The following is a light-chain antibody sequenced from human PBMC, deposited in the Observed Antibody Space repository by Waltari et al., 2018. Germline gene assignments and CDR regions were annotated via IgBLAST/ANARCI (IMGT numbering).Light chain of an antibody. CDR2: SAS. V-gene: IGKV1-39*01. Sequence: IQLTQSPSTLSASVGARVTITCRASQGISNFLAGYQQKPGKAPEVLILSASTWRTGVPSRFSGRGSGTDFTLTISSLQPEDFATYYCQQSYSTWYTFGQGTKLEIK. J-gene: IGKJ2*01. CDR3: QQSYSTWYT. CDR1: QGISNF.